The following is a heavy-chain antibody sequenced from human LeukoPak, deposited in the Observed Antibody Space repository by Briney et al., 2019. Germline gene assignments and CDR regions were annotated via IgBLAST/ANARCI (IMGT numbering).Heavy chain of an antibody. CDR2: IYSGGST. V-gene: IGHV3-66*01. CDR1: GFSVSSNY. D-gene: IGHD3-10*01. Sequence: PGGSLRLSCAASGFSVSSNYMSWVRQAPGKGLEWVSLIYSGGSTSYADSVKGRFTISRDNSKNTLYLQMNRLRAEDTAVYYCAKSGPLGVLGYYFDFWGQGTLVTVSS. CDR3: AKSGPLGVLGYYFDF. J-gene: IGHJ4*02.